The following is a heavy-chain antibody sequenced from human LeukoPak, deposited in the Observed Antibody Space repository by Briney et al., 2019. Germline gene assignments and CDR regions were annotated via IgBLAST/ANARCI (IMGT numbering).Heavy chain of an antibody. Sequence: GGSLRLSCAASGFTFSSYAMSWVRQAPGKGLEWVSTISGSGGTTYYADSVKGRFTISRDNAKNSLYLQMNSLRAEDTAVYYCARGQRGVGATSYYWGQGTLVTVSS. CDR1: GFTFSSYA. CDR3: ARGQRGVGATSYY. D-gene: IGHD1-26*01. V-gene: IGHV3-23*01. J-gene: IGHJ4*02. CDR2: ISGSGGTT.